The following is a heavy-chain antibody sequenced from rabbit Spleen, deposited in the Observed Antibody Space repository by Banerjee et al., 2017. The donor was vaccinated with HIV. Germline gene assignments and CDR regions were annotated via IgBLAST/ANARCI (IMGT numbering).Heavy chain of an antibody. Sequence: QLKESGGGLVQPGGSLKLSCKGSGFDFSSYYMSWVRQAPGKGLEWIGYIDPVFGSAYYASWVNGRFSISRENTQNTVSLQLNSLTAADTATYFCARGGGLWGQGTLVTVS. V-gene: IGHV1S7*01. J-gene: IGHJ4*01. CDR1: GFDFSSYY. CDR3: ARGGGL. CDR2: IDPVFGSA.